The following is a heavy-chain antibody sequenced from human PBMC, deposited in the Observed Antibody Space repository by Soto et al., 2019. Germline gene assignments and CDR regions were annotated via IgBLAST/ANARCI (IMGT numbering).Heavy chain of an antibody. CDR1: GFTFSSYS. CDR2: ISSISTYI. V-gene: IGHV3-21*01. J-gene: IGHJ3*02. D-gene: IGHD5-12*01. CDR3: ARSIVATSPVAFDI. Sequence: PGGSLRLSCAASGFTFSSYSMNWVRQAPGKGLEWVSCISSISTYIYYADSVKGRFTISRDNARNSLYLQMNSLRAEDTAVYYYARSIVATSPVAFDIWGQGTMVTVSS.